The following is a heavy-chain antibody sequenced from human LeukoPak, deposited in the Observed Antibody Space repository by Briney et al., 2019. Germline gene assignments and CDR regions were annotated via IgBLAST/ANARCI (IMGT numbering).Heavy chain of an antibody. V-gene: IGHV3-11*06. Sequence: PGVSLRLSCATSGFTFTDYYMTWIRQAPGKGLEWISYISSSSSNIQYADSVKGRFTISRDNARNSLYLQMNNLRAEDTAVYHCARGDGDDNWLIDYWGQGTLVTVSS. CDR3: ARGDGDDNWLIDY. CDR1: GFTFTDYY. J-gene: IGHJ4*02. CDR2: ISSSSSNI. D-gene: IGHD1-1*01.